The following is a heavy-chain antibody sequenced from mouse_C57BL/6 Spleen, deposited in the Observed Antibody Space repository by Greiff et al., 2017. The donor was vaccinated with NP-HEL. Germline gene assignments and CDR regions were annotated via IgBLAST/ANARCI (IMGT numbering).Heavy chain of an antibody. Sequence: DVMLVESGGGLVKPGGSLKLSCAASGFTFSSYAMSWVRQTPEKRLEWVATISDGGSYTYYPDNVKGRFTISRDNAKNNLYLQMSHLKSEDTAMYYCARDSGRNYFDYWGQGTTLTVSS. V-gene: IGHV5-4*01. CDR3: ARDSGRNYFDY. CDR1: GFTFSSYA. J-gene: IGHJ2*01. CDR2: ISDGGSYT.